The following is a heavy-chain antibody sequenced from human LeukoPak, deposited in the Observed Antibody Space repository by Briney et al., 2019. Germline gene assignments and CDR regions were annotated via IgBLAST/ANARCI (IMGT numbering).Heavy chain of an antibody. V-gene: IGHV3-30*18. CDR2: IPYDGSNK. CDR3: AKPSGSY. D-gene: IGHD1-26*01. Sequence: GGSLRLSCAASGFTFSSYGMHWVRQAPGKGLEWVAVIPYDGSNKYYADSVKGRFTISRDNSKNTLYLQMNSLRAEDTAVYYCAKPSGSYWGQGTLVTVSS. J-gene: IGHJ4*02. CDR1: GFTFSSYG.